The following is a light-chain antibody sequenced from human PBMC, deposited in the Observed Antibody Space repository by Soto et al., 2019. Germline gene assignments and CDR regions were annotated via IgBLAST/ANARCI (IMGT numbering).Light chain of an antibody. CDR2: EAS. V-gene: IGKV1-5*01. J-gene: IGKJ1*01. CDR3: QQFRT. CDR1: KSFSSW. Sequence: SPSTLSASVGDRVTATCRASKSFSSWLAWYQQKPGNVPKLLIYEASRLESGVPSRLSGSGSGTEFTLTISSLQPDDFATYYSQQFRTFGQGTKVDIK.